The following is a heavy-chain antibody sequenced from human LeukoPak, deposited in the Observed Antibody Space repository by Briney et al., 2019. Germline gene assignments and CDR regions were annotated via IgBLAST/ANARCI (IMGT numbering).Heavy chain of an antibody. CDR3: ARGIAAAGTAD. CDR1: GYSIDSGYF. Sequence: SETLSLTCIVSGYSIDSGYFWGWIRQPPGKGLEWIGNIHHSGTTYYNPSLKSRVTISVDTSKNQFSLKLSSVTAADTAVYYCARGIAAAGTADWGQGTLVTVSS. J-gene: IGHJ4*02. CDR2: IHHSGTT. D-gene: IGHD6-13*01. V-gene: IGHV4-38-2*02.